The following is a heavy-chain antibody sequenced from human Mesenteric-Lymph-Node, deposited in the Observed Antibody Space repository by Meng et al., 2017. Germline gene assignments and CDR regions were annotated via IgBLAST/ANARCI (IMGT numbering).Heavy chain of an antibody. V-gene: IGHV1-46*01. Sequence: QVEVVKSGAEVKKPGASVKVSCKASGDTFTSYYIHWVRQAPGQGLEWMGKINPSGVSTSYAQKFQGRVTMTRDTSTSAVYMELSSLRSEDTAVYYCARGLRGYSYGYPDYWGQGTLVTVFS. CDR1: GDTFTSYY. CDR2: INPSGVST. CDR3: ARGLRGYSYGYPDY. J-gene: IGHJ4*02. D-gene: IGHD5-18*01.